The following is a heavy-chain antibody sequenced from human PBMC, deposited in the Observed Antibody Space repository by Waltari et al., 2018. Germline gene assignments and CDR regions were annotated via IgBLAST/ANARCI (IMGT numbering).Heavy chain of an antibody. V-gene: IGHV3-48*03. Sequence: DVQLVESGGGLVQPGGSLRLPCAASGFTFSIHQLNWVRQAPGKGLEWLSNITGSGSTTYYADSVKGRFAISRDNAKDSLYLQMSNLGAEDTAVYYCARNRKIATGGWGRDLDYWGQGTLVTVSS. J-gene: IGHJ4*02. D-gene: IGHD6-13*01. CDR3: ARNRKIATGGWGRDLDY. CDR2: ITGSGSTT. CDR1: GFTFSIHQ.